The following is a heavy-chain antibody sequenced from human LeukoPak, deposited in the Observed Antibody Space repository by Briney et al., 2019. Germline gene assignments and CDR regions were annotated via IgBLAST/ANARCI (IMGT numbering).Heavy chain of an antibody. Sequence: SETLPLTCSVSGDSIIGYYWGWIRQTPGKGLEWICNIYYTGNTYYNSSLKSRVTISLDTSKNQFSLKLSSVTAADTAVYYCATEYDILTGYSETTDDYWGQGTLVTVSS. CDR1: GDSIIGYY. CDR3: ATEYDILTGYSETTDDY. CDR2: IYYTGNT. D-gene: IGHD3-9*01. J-gene: IGHJ4*02. V-gene: IGHV4-38-2*02.